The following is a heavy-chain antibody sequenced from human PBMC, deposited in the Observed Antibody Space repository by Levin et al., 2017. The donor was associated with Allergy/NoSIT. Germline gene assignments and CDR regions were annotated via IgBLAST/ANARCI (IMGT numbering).Heavy chain of an antibody. J-gene: IGHJ4*02. CDR3: ARDQDCSGTNCLNYFDY. Sequence: ASVKVSCKASGYTFNSYGISWVRQAPGQGLEWMGWISVYNGNTNYAQKLQGRVTMTTDTSTSTAYMELRSLRSDDTALYYCARDQDCSGTNCLNYFDYWGQGTLVTVSS. CDR2: ISVYNGNT. V-gene: IGHV1-18*01. D-gene: IGHD2-2*01. CDR1: GYTFNSYG.